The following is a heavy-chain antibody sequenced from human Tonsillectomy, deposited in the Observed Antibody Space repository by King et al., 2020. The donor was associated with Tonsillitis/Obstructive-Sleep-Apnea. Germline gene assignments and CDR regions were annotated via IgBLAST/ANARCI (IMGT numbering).Heavy chain of an antibody. V-gene: IGHV3-7*04. J-gene: IGHJ4*02. CDR2: IKQDGSEK. CDR3: ARDHVQDY. CDR1: GFTFRRYW. Sequence: DVQLVESGGGLVQPGESLRLSCAASGFTFRRYWMNWVRQAPGIGLEWVASIKQDGSEKYYVDSVKGRFTISRDNAKNSLYLQMNSLRAEDTAVYYCARDHVQDYWGQGTLVTVSS.